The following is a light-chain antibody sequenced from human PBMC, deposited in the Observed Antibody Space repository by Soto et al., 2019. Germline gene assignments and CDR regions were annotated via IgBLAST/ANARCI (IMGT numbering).Light chain of an antibody. CDR2: DNS. Sequence: QSVLTQVPSVSAAPGQTVTITCSGSNSNIGTNDVSWYQQLPGTAPKLLIYDNSKRPAGISDRFSGSKSGTSVTLGITGLQTGDEAEYYCGTWDIRLRGGVFGGGTQLTVL. CDR3: GTWDIRLRGGV. CDR1: NSNIGTND. J-gene: IGLJ2*01. V-gene: IGLV1-51*01.